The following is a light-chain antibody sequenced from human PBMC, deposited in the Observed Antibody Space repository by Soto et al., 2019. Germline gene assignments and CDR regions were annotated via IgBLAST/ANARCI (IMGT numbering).Light chain of an antibody. Sequence: QSALTQPASVSGSPGQSITISCTGSSSDVGSNNLVSWYQQLPGKAPKLMIYEGSERPSGVSHRFSGSKSGNTASLTISGLQSEDEADYYCSSYAGSSNVFGTGTKLTVL. J-gene: IGLJ1*01. V-gene: IGLV2-14*02. CDR2: EGS. CDR3: SSYAGSSNV. CDR1: SSDVGSNNL.